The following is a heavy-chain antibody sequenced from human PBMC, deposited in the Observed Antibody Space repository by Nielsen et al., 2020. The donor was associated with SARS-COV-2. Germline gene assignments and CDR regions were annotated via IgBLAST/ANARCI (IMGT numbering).Heavy chain of an antibody. J-gene: IGHJ4*02. CDR2: INSDGSRS. CDR3: VRVRDDGHYYDTGPFDD. V-gene: IGHV3-74*01. CDR1: GYTFSDYY. D-gene: IGHD3-22*01. Sequence: GGSLRLSCEGSGYTFSDYYMNWVRQAPGKGLVWVSRINSDGSRSAYADAVKGRFIMSRDNARDTLSLQMNSLSVEDTAVYYCVRVRDDGHYYDTGPFDDWGQGALVTVSS.